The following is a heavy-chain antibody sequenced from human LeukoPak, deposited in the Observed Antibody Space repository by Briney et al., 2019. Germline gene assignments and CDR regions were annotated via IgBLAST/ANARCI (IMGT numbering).Heavy chain of an antibody. CDR1: GFTFSSYW. D-gene: IGHD1-14*01. CDR3: AREILVSPRTGYYYYMDV. V-gene: IGHV3-7*01. Sequence: GGSLRLSCAASGFTFSSYWRSWVRQAPGKGLEWVANIKQDGSEKYYVDSVKGRFTISRDNAKNSLYLQMNSLRAEDTAVYYRAREILVSPRTGYYYYMDVWGKGTTVSVSS. CDR2: IKQDGSEK. J-gene: IGHJ6*03.